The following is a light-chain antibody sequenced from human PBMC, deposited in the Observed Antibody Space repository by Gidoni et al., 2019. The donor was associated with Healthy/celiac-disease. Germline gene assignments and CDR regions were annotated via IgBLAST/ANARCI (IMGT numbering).Light chain of an antibody. CDR1: SIAVGGYNY. Sequence: QSALTQPAYVSGSPGQSITISCTGTSIAVGGYNYVSWYQQHPGKAPKLMIYDVSNRPSGVSNRFPGSKSGNTASLTISGLQAEDEADYYCSSYTSSSILFGGGTKLTVL. V-gene: IGLV2-14*01. J-gene: IGLJ2*01. CDR2: DVS. CDR3: SSYTSSSIL.